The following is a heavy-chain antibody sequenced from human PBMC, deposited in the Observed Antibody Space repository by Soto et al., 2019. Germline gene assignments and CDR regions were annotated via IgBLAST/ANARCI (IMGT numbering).Heavy chain of an antibody. CDR1: GGSISSYY. CDR3: ARLQSEIRLMIPNHFDY. V-gene: IGHV4-59*08. Sequence: SETLSLTCTVSGGSISSYYWSWIRQPPGKGLEWIGYIYYSGSTNYNPSLKSRVTISVDTSKNQFSLKLSSVTAADTAVYYCARLQSEIRLMIPNHFDYWGQGTLVTVSS. J-gene: IGHJ4*02. CDR2: IYYSGST. D-gene: IGHD3-16*01.